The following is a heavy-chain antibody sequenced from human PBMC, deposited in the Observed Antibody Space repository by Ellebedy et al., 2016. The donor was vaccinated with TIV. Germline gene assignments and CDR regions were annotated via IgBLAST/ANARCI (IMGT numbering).Heavy chain of an antibody. D-gene: IGHD2-2*01. CDR2: ISANGADT. J-gene: IGHJ4*02. CDR1: GFTFSNYA. V-gene: IGHV3-23*01. CDR3: ARLSNTNSFFDY. Sequence: GGSLRLXXAASGFTFSNYAMSWVRQAPGKGLEWVSSISANGADTQYADSVMGRFTISRDNSKNTLILQMNSLRGDDTATYYCARLSNTNSFFDYWGQGTFVTFSS.